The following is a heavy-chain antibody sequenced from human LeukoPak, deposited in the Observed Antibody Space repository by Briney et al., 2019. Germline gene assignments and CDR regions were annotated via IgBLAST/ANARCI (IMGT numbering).Heavy chain of an antibody. CDR3: ARDSPPGSLRYFDWLSYWYFDL. V-gene: IGHV3-7*01. D-gene: IGHD3-9*01. CDR2: IKQDGSEK. CDR1: GFTFSSYW. Sequence: HPGGSLRLSCAASGFTFSSYWMSWVRQAPGKGLEWVANIKQDGSEKYYVDSVKGRFTISRDNAKNSLYLQMNSLRAEDTAVYYCARDSPPGSLRYFDWLSYWYFDLWGRGTLVTVSS. J-gene: IGHJ2*01.